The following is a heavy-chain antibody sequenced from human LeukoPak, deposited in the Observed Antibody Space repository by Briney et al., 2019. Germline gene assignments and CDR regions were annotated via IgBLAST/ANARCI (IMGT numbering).Heavy chain of an antibody. CDR3: ARPLRHYYDGSGYSYFDY. V-gene: IGHV5-51*01. J-gene: IGHJ4*02. D-gene: IGHD3-22*01. Sequence: GESLKISCKGSGYSFTSYWIGWVRQMPGKGLEWMGIIYPGDSDTRYSPSFQGQVTISVDKSISTAYLQWSSLKASDTALYYCARPLRHYYDGSGYSYFDYWGQGTLVTVSS. CDR2: IYPGDSDT. CDR1: GYSFTSYW.